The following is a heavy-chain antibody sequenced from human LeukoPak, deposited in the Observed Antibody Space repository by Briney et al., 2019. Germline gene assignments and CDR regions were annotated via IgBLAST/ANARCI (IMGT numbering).Heavy chain of an antibody. CDR3: ARPRYSSSSGHAFDI. CDR1: GYSFTTHW. V-gene: IGHV5-51*01. Sequence: GESLKISCKASGYSFTTHWIGWVRQMPGKGLEWMGLIYPGDSDIIYPGDSDTQYSPSFQGQVTISADKSISTAYLQWSSLKASDTAMYYCARPRYSSSSGHAFDIWGQGTMVTVSS. D-gene: IGHD6-6*01. CDR2: IYPGDSDT. J-gene: IGHJ3*02.